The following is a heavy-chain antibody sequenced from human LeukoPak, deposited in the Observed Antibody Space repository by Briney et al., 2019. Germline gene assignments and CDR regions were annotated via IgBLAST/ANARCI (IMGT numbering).Heavy chain of an antibody. D-gene: IGHD6-13*01. V-gene: IGHV4-38-2*02. CDR2: IYHSGST. Sequence: PSETLSLTCTVSGYSISSGYYWGWIRQPPGKGLEWIGSIYHSGSTYSNPSLKSRVTISVDTSKNQFSLKLSSVTAPNTAVYYCSRYSGIAAGHNWGQGTLVTVS. CDR3: SRYSGIAAGHN. J-gene: IGHJ4*02. CDR1: GYSISSGYY.